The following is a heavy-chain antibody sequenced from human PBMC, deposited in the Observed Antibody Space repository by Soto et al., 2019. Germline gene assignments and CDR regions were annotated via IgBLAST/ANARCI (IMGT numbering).Heavy chain of an antibody. J-gene: IGHJ4*02. CDR2: VYNSGST. CDR3: ARYRREAVAGYTLDN. V-gene: IGHV4-59*01. CDR1: GGSISSNY. Sequence: SETLSLTCTVSGGSISSNYWTWIRQPPGKGLEWIGYVYNSGSTNYNPSLESRVTISEDTSKSQFSLKVNSMTAADTAVYYCARYRREAVAGYTLDNWGQGILVTVSS. D-gene: IGHD6-13*01.